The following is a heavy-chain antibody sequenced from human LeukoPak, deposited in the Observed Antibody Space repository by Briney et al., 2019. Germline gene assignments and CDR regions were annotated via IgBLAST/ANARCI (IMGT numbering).Heavy chain of an antibody. J-gene: IGHJ4*02. D-gene: IGHD6-19*01. Sequence: PGGSLRLSCAASGFTFSSYAMSWVRQAPGKGLEWVANIKQDGSEKYYVDSVKGRFTISRDNAKNSLYLQMNSLRAEDTAVYYCARVEQWLVRFFDYWGQGTLVTVSP. CDR2: IKQDGSEK. CDR3: ARVEQWLVRFFDY. CDR1: GFTFSSYA. V-gene: IGHV3-7*03.